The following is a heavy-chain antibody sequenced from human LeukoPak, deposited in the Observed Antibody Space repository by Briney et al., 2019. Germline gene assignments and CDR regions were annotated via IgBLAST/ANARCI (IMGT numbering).Heavy chain of an antibody. CDR3: ARDRIAVAGNTAFDI. CDR2: IWYDGSNK. V-gene: IGHV3-33*01. Sequence: GRSLRLSCAASGFTFSSYGMHWVRQAPGKGLEWVAVIWYDGSNKYYADSVKGRFTISRDNSKNTLYLQMNSLRAEDTAVYYCARDRIAVAGNTAFDIWGQGTMVTVSS. D-gene: IGHD6-19*01. J-gene: IGHJ3*02. CDR1: GFTFSSYG.